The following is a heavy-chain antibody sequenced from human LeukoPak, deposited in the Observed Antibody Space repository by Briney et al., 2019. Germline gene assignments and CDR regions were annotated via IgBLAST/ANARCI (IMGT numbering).Heavy chain of an antibody. V-gene: IGHV4-4*07. CDR3: ARGFRRWLQFHYFDY. CDR2: IYTSGST. J-gene: IGHJ4*02. CDR1: GGSISSYY. D-gene: IGHD5-24*01. Sequence: SETLSLTCTVSGGSISSYYWSWIRQPAGKGLEWIGRIYTSGSTNYNPSLKSRVTMSVDTSKNQFSLKLSSVTAADTAVYYCARGFRRWLQFHYFDYWGQGTLVTVSS.